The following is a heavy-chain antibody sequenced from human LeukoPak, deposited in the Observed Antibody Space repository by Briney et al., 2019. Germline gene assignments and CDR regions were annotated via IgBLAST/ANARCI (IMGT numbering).Heavy chain of an antibody. CDR2: IYTSGST. J-gene: IGHJ4*02. V-gene: IGHV4-61*02. Sequence: SQTLSLTCTVSGGSISSGSYYWSWIRQPAGKGLEWIGRIYTSGSTNYNPSLKSRVTISVDTSKNQFSLKLSSVTAADTAVYYCAREANGVTTPLYYFDYWGQGTLVTVSS. CDR3: AREANGVTTPLYYFDY. CDR1: GGSISSGSYY. D-gene: IGHD4-11*01.